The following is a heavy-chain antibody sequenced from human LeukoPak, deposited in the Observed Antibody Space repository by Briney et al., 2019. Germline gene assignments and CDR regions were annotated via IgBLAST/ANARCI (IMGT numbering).Heavy chain of an antibody. CDR3: ARETSGSYEGDNWFDP. D-gene: IGHD1-26*01. J-gene: IGHJ5*02. CDR2: ISSSSSYI. Sequence: GGPLRLPCAAPGFTSSSYTTNWVPQAPAKGLDWGSSISSSSSYIYYADSVKGRFTISRDNAKNSLYLQMNSLRAEDTAVYYCARETSGSYEGDNWFDPWGQGTLVTVSS. CDR1: GFTSSSYT. V-gene: IGHV3-21*01.